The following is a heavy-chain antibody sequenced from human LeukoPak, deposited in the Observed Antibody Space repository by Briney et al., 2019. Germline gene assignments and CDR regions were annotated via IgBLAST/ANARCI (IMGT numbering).Heavy chain of an antibody. J-gene: IGHJ4*02. D-gene: IGHD6-13*01. CDR1: GFMFSDHA. Sequence: PGGSLRLSCAASGFMFSDHAMHWVRQAPGKGPEWLAVISYDGDNIYYADSVKGRFTISRDNSKNTLFLQMNSLRAEDTAVYYCAKAEYSSSWNFDYWGQGTLVTVSS. CDR3: AKAEYSSSWNFDY. V-gene: IGHV3-33*03. CDR2: ISYDGDNI.